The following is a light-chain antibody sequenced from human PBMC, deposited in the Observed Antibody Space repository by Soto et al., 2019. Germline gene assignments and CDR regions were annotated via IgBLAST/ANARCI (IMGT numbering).Light chain of an antibody. J-gene: IGKJ1*01. V-gene: IGKV1-5*03. CDR3: QHYNSYSEA. CDR2: KAS. Sequence: QMTQSLSALSATIRDRVTITCRASQSISSWLAWYQQKPGKAPKLLIYKASTLKSGVPSRFSGSGSGTEFTLTISSLQPDDFATYYCQHYNSYSEAFGQRTKVDVK. CDR1: QSISSW.